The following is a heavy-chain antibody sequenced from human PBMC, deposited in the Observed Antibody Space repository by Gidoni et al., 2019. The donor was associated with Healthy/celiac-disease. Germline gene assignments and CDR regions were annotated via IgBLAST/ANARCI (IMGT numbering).Heavy chain of an antibody. CDR3: AREDWSGYSRFFDYYGMDV. V-gene: IGHV3-7*03. D-gene: IGHD3-3*01. CDR2: IKQDGSEK. Sequence: EVQLVESGGGLVQPGGSLSLSCAASGFRISSYWMSWVRQAPGKGLEWVANIKQDGSEKYYVDSVQGRFTISRDNAKNSLYLQMNSLRAEDTAVYYCAREDWSGYSRFFDYYGMDVWGQGTTVTVSS. CDR1: GFRISSYW. J-gene: IGHJ6*02.